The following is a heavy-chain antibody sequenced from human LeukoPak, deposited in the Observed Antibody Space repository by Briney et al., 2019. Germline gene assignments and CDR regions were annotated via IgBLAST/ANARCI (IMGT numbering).Heavy chain of an antibody. CDR1: GFTFSTDA. CDR2: ISASGGST. Sequence: GGSLRLSCAASGFTFSTDAMSWVRQAPGKGLEWVSVISASGGSTYYADSVKGRFTISRDNSKNTLYLQMNSLRAEDTALYYCAKYCYGSGGTRRYFDYWGQGTLVTVSS. J-gene: IGHJ4*02. CDR3: AKYCYGSGGTRRYFDY. V-gene: IGHV3-23*01. D-gene: IGHD3-22*01.